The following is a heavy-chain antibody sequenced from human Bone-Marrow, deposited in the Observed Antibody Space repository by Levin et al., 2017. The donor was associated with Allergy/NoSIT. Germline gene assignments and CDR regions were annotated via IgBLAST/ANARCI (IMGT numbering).Heavy chain of an antibody. CDR2: VYRGGAT. CDR1: GLMVSDNY. Sequence: PSETLSLTCAASGLMVSDNYMTWVRQAPGKGLEWVALVYRGGATYYADVVKGRFTISRDNSKNTMGLQMKDLRPEDTAVYYCARTIYDVLTTYMDVWGEGTAVTVSS. CDR3: ARTIYDVLTTYMDV. V-gene: IGHV3-66*02. D-gene: IGHD3-9*01. J-gene: IGHJ6*03.